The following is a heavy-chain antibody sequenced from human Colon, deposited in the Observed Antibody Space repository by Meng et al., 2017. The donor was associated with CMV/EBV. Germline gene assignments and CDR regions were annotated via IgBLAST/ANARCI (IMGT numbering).Heavy chain of an antibody. CDR3: VAGYDYRKVAY. CDR1: GCSVAINH. CDR2: ICDCHKT. J-gene: IGHJ4*02. V-gene: IGHV3-53*01. D-gene: IGHD3-16*01. Sequence: GESLKISCTASGCSVAINHMNWVRQAPGKGLEWVSVICDCHKTDYAESVKGRFIISRDKSMNTVYLQMNSLRVEDTALYYCVAGYDYRKVAYWGQGTLVTVSS.